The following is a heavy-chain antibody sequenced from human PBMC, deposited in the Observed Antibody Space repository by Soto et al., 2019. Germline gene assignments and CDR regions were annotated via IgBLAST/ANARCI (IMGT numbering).Heavy chain of an antibody. V-gene: IGHV3-23*01. D-gene: IGHD2-2*01. J-gene: IGHJ4*02. Sequence: GGSLRLSCAASGFTFSSYAMSWVRQAPGKGLEWVSAISGSGGSTYYADSVKGRFTISRDNSKNTLYLQMNSLRAEDTAVYYCAKAPGVYCSSTSCYVDYWGQGTLVTVSS. CDR1: GFTFSSYA. CDR3: AKAPGVYCSSTSCYVDY. CDR2: ISGSGGST.